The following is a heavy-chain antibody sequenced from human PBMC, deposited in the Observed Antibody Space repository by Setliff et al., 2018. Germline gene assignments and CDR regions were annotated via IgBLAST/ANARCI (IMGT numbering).Heavy chain of an antibody. CDR2: IYYSGST. CDR1: GGSISSYY. Sequence: SETLSLTCTVSGGSISSYYWSWIRQPPGKRLEWVGYIYYSGSTNYNPSLESRVTISVDTSKNQFSLRLNSATAADTAVYYCARLRGAFDYWGQGTQVTGSS. CDR3: ARLRGAFDY. J-gene: IGHJ4*02. D-gene: IGHD3-16*01. V-gene: IGHV4-59*01.